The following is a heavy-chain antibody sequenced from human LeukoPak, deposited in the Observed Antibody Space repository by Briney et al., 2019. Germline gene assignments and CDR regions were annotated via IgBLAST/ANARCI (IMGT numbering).Heavy chain of an antibody. V-gene: IGHV3-30*04. CDR3: ARGLAYNYDSSAYFLDY. CDR1: GFTFSRYA. Sequence: GRSLRLSCAASGFTFSRYAMHWVRQAPGKGLEWVAVTSNGGNNKYYGDSVKGRFTISRDNSKNTLYLQMNSLRAEDTAVYYCARGLAYNYDSSAYFLDYWGQGTLVTVSS. CDR2: TSNGGNNK. D-gene: IGHD3-22*01. J-gene: IGHJ4*02.